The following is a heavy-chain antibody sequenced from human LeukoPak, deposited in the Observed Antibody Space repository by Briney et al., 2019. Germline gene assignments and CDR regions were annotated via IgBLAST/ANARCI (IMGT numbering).Heavy chain of an antibody. J-gene: IGHJ4*02. CDR3: AISPPVVHFDY. V-gene: IGHV3-23*01. D-gene: IGHD2-15*01. CDR2: TSGSGGST. Sequence: PGGSLRLSCAASGFTFSSYAMSWVRQAPGRGLEWVSTTSGSGGSTYYADSVKGRFTISRDNSKNTLYLQMNSLRAEDTAIYYCAISPPVVHFDYWGQGTLVTVSS. CDR1: GFTFSSYA.